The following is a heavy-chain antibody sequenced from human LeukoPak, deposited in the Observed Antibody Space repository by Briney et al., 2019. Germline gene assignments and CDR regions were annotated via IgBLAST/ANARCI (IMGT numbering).Heavy chain of an antibody. CDR1: GFTFSSYS. CDR2: ISSSRSYI. Sequence: PGGSLRLSCAASGFTFSSYSMNWVRQAPGKGLEWVSSISSSRSYIYYADSVKGRFTISRDNAKNSLYLQMNSLRAEDTAVYYCAREYCSGGSCYSGAGDYWGQGTLVTVSS. V-gene: IGHV3-21*01. J-gene: IGHJ4*02. D-gene: IGHD2-15*01. CDR3: AREYCSGGSCYSGAGDY.